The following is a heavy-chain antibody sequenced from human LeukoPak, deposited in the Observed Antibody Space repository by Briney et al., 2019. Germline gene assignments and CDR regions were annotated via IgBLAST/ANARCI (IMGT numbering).Heavy chain of an antibody. J-gene: IGHJ3*02. Sequence: GGSLRLSCAASGLTVSGNFMSLVRQAPGKGPEWVSVIYSGGSTYYADSVKGRFTISRDNSKNTLYLLMNSLRAEDTAVYYCARVAYSGGYSQGFDIWGQGTMVTVSS. D-gene: IGHD3-22*01. V-gene: IGHV3-66*01. CDR2: IYSGGST. CDR1: GLTVSGNF. CDR3: ARVAYSGGYSQGFDI.